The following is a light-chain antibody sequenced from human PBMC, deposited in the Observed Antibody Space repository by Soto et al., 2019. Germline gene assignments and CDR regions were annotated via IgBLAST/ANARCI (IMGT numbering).Light chain of an antibody. CDR2: AAS. CDR3: LQDYNYPLT. Sequence: AIQMTQSPSSLSASVGGRVTMATRASQGIRNDLGWYQQKPGKATKLLIYAASSLHSGVPSRFSGSGSGTDVTLTISSLQPEDFATYYCLQDYNYPLTFGQGTKVDIK. V-gene: IGKV1-6*01. J-gene: IGKJ1*01. CDR1: QGIRND.